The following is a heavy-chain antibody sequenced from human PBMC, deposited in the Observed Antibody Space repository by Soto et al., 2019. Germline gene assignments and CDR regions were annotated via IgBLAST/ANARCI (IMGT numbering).Heavy chain of an antibody. D-gene: IGHD3-16*01. J-gene: IGHJ6*03. Sequence: SETLSLTFTVSGGSISSSSYYWGWIRQPPGKGLEWIGSIYYSGSTYYNPSLKSRVTISVDTSKNQFSLKLSSVTAADTAVYYFARLFAFGGVPWGYYYMDVWGKGTTVTVSS. CDR1: GGSISSSSYY. CDR3: ARLFAFGGVPWGYYYMDV. V-gene: IGHV4-39*01. CDR2: IYYSGST.